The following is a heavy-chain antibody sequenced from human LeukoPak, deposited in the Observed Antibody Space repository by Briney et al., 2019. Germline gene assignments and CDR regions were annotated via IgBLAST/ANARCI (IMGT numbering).Heavy chain of an antibody. J-gene: IGHJ6*02. CDR1: GGSISSLNW. CDR2: IYHSGST. V-gene: IGHV4-4*02. CDR3: ARLKRGAVAVYGMDV. Sequence: SETLSLTCAVSGGSISSLNWWSWVRQPPGKGLEWIGEIYHSGSTNYNPSLKSRVTISVDKSKNQFSLKLSSVTAADTAVYYCARLKRGAVAVYGMDVWGQGTTVTVSS. D-gene: IGHD6-19*01.